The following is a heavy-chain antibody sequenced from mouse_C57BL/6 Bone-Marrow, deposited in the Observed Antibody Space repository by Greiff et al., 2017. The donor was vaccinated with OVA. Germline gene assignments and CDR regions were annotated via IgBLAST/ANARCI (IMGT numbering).Heavy chain of an antibody. J-gene: IGHJ4*01. D-gene: IGHD2-3*01. Sequence: QVQLKESGPGLVQPSQSLSITCTVSGFSLTSYGVHWVRQPPGKGLEWLGVIWSGGSTDYNAAFISRLSISKDNSKSQVFFKMNSLQADDTAIYYCAKKRWLLNYAMDYWGQGTSVTVSS. V-gene: IGHV2-4*01. CDR1: GFSLTSYG. CDR2: IWSGGST. CDR3: AKKRWLLNYAMDY.